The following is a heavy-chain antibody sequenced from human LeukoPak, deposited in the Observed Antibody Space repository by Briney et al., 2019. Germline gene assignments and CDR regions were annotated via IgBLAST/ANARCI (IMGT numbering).Heavy chain of an antibody. Sequence: SETLSLTCTVSGGSISSYYWSWIRQPPGKGLEWIGYIYYSGSTNYNSSFKSRVTISVDTSKNQFSLKLSSVTAADTAVYYCALSPLDYYDSSGYYRREVDYWGQGTLVTVPS. CDR1: GGSISSYY. J-gene: IGHJ4*02. CDR3: ALSPLDYYDSSGYYRREVDY. CDR2: IYYSGST. D-gene: IGHD3-22*01. V-gene: IGHV4-59*08.